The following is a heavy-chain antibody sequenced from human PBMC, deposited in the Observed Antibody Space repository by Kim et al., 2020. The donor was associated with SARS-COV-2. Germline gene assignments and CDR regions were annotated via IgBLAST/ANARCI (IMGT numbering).Heavy chain of an antibody. J-gene: IGHJ4*02. CDR2: DGSNK. V-gene: IGHV3-30*02. CDR3: AKAEAYDY. Sequence: DGSNKYYAEPVKGRFTISRDNSKNTLYLQMNSLRAEDTAVYYCAKAEAYDYWGQGTLVTVSS.